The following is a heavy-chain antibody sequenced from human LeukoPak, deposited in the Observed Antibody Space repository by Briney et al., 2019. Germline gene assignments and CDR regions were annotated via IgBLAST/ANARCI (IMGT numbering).Heavy chain of an antibody. Sequence: PSETLSLTCTVSGGSISSGGYYWSWIRQPAGKGLEWIGRIYTSGSTNYNPSLKSRVTMSVDTSKNQFSLKLSSVTAADTAVYYCARDKEKAVAGTVYWGQGTLVTVSS. D-gene: IGHD6-19*01. CDR1: GGSISSGGYY. V-gene: IGHV4-61*02. J-gene: IGHJ4*02. CDR3: ARDKEKAVAGTVY. CDR2: IYTSGST.